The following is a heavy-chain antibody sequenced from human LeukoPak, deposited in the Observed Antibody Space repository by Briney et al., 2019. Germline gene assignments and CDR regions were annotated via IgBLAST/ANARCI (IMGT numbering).Heavy chain of an antibody. Sequence: GGSLRLSCVTSGFTFDDYGIGWVRQAPGKGLDWVSGINWNGGSTDYADSVKGRFTISRDNAKNSVYLQMSSLRVEDTALYHCVLTSGSGSYRGYLNYWGQGTLVTVSS. CDR3: VLTSGSGSYRGYLNY. CDR2: INWNGGST. J-gene: IGHJ4*02. CDR1: GFTFDDYG. D-gene: IGHD3-10*01. V-gene: IGHV3-20*01.